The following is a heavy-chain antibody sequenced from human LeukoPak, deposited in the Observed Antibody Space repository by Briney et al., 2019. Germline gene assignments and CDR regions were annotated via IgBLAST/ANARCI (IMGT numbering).Heavy chain of an antibody. Sequence: ASMKVSCKASGYTFTDYYMHWVRQAPGQGLEWKGWINPNSGGTNFAQKFQGRVAMTRDTSISTAYMELGSLRSDDTAVYYCARARWQLVPYFDSWGQGTLVTVSS. CDR2: INPNSGGT. CDR3: ARARWQLVPYFDS. J-gene: IGHJ4*02. V-gene: IGHV1-2*02. D-gene: IGHD6-6*01. CDR1: GYTFTDYY.